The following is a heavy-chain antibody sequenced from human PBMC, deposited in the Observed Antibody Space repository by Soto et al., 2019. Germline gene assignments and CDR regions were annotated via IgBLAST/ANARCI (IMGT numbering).Heavy chain of an antibody. V-gene: IGHV3-53*04. J-gene: IGHJ4*02. CDR3: ASSGHGDYVGFDY. D-gene: IGHD4-17*01. CDR2: IYSGGGT. CDR1: GFSVSTNS. Sequence: EVQLVESGGGLVQPGGSLRLSCAASGFSVSTNSMSWVRQAPGKGLEWVSIIYSGGGTDYTDSVKGRFAISRHISQNILSLQMNSLRAEDTAVYYCASSGHGDYVGFDYWGQGTVVTVSS.